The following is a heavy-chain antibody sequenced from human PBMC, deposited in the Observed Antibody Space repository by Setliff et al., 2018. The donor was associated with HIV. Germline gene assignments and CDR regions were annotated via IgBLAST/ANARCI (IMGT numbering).Heavy chain of an antibody. V-gene: IGHV1-46*01. CDR1: GYNFGSYF. D-gene: IGHD3-10*01. Sequence: ASVKVSCKASGYNFGSYFMHWVRQAPGQGLEWMGIINPSGGSTSYAQKFQGRVTMTRDTSTSTVYMELSSLRSEDTAVYYCARAGGGYFDYWGQGTLVTVSS. J-gene: IGHJ4*02. CDR3: ARAGGGYFDY. CDR2: INPSGGST.